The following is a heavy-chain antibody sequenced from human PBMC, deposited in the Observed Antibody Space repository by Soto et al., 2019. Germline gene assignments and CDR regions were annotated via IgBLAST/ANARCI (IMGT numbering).Heavy chain of an antibody. D-gene: IGHD4-4*01. CDR3: VRGSKLGAF. CDR1: GFTFSNNW. J-gene: IGHJ4*02. CDR2: INTDGSDT. Sequence: GGSLRLSCAASGFTFSNNWMHWVRQAPGKGLLWVSHINTDGSDTKYADSVKGRFIVSRDNAKNTLYLQMNSLRADDTAVYFCVRGSKLGAFWGQGALVTVSS. V-gene: IGHV3-74*01.